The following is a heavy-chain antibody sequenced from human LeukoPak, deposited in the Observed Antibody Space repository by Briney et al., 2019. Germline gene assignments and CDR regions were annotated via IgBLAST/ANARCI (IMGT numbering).Heavy chain of an antibody. CDR3: ARVFGYYDSSGYPTPYYYYYMDV. CDR2: MNPNSGNT. CDR1: GGTFSSYA. D-gene: IGHD3-22*01. Sequence: ASVKVSCKASGGTFSSYAISWVRQAPGQGLEWMGWMNPNSGNTGYAQKFQGRVTMTRNTSISTAYMELSSLRSEDTAVYYCARVFGYYDSSGYPTPYYYYYMDVWGKGTTVTVSS. V-gene: IGHV1-8*02. J-gene: IGHJ6*03.